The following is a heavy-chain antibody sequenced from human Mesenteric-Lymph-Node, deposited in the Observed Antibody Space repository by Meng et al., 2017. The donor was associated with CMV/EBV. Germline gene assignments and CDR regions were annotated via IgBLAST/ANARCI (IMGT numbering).Heavy chain of an antibody. D-gene: IGHD2-8*02. J-gene: IGHJ5*02. CDR3: ATSTGPANAPFDP. Sequence: SETLSLTCSVSNASISDYYWSWIRQPPGKGLEWIGYIYYTGGTNYNPSLRSRLTISVDTSKNKFSLKLSSVTAADTAVYYCATSTGPANAPFDPWGQGTLVTVSS. CDR1: NASISDYY. CDR2: IYYTGGT. V-gene: IGHV4-59*01.